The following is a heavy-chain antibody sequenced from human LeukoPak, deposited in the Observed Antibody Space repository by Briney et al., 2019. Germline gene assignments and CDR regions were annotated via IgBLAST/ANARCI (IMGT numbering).Heavy chain of an antibody. CDR2: ISNSGGDI. Sequence: GGSLRLSCTASGFTFSSHEMNWVRQAPGKGLEWLSYISNSGGDINYADSVKGRFTISRDNAKNSLCLQMNSLRVEDTAVYYCARTLTTTYSWGQGTLVTVSS. J-gene: IGHJ4*02. CDR3: ARTLTTTYS. D-gene: IGHD4-17*01. CDR1: GFTFSSHE. V-gene: IGHV3-48*03.